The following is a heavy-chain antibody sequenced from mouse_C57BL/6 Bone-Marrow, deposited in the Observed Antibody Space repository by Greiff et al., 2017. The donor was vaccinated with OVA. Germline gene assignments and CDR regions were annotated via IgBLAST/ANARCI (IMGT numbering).Heavy chain of an antibody. CDR2: ISNLAYRI. J-gene: IGHJ1*03. CDR1: GFTFSDYG. CDR3: ARRWYFDV. Sequence: EVMLVESGGGLVQPGGSLKLSCAASGFTFSDYGMAWVRQAPRKGPEWVAFISNLAYRIYYADTVTGRFPISRENAKNTLYLEMSSLRSEDTAMYYCARRWYFDVWGTGTTVTVSS. V-gene: IGHV5-15*04.